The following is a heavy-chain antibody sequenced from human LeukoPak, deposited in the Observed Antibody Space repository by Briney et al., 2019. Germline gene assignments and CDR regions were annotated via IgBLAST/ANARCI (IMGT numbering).Heavy chain of an antibody. CDR1: GFTFSSYE. J-gene: IGHJ1*01. Sequence: GGSLRLSCAASGFTFSSYEMNWVRQAPGKGLEWVSYISSSGSTIYYADSVKGRFTISRDNAKNSLYLQMNSLRAEDTAVYYCARDPYRSGWYMYFQHWGQGTLVTVSS. V-gene: IGHV3-48*03. D-gene: IGHD6-19*01. CDR2: ISSSGSTI. CDR3: ARDPYRSGWYMYFQH.